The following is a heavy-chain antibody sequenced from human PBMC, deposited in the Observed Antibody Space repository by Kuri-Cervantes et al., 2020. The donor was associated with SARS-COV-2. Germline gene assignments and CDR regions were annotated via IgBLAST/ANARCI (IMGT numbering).Heavy chain of an antibody. V-gene: IGHV3-33*01. CDR3: ARCSGITGTDFYYYYGMDV. Sequence: GESLKISCAASGFTFSSYGMHWVRQAPGKGLEWVAVIWYDGSNKYYADSVKGRFTISRDNSKNMLYLQMNSLRAEDTAVYYCARCSGITGTDFYYYYGMDVWGQGTTVTVSS. CDR2: IWYDGSNK. J-gene: IGHJ6*02. D-gene: IGHD1-7*01. CDR1: GFTFSSYG.